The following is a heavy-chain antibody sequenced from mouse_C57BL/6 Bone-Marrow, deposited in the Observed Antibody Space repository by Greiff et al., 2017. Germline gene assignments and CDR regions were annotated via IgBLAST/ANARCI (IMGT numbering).Heavy chain of an antibody. V-gene: IGHV8-8*01. D-gene: IGHD1-1*01. J-gene: IGHJ4*01. CDR1: GFSLSTFGMG. CDR3: ARALNYYGSSFYAMDY. CDR2: IWWDDDK. Sequence: QVTLKVSGPGILQPSQTLSLTCSFSGFSLSTFGMGVGWIRQPSGMCLDWLAHIWWDDDKYYTPALKSRLTISKDTSKNPVFLTIANVDTSDTATYYCARALNYYGSSFYAMDYWGQGTSVTVSS.